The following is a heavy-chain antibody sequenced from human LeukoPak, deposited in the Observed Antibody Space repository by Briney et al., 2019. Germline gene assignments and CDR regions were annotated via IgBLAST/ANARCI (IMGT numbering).Heavy chain of an antibody. D-gene: IGHD1-26*01. Sequence: GGSLRLSCAASGFTFSDHYMRWIRQAPGKGLEWLSYISNSGTTIYYADSVKGRFTISRDNAKNSLFLQMNSLRAEDTAFYYCARDAHSAHDYWGQGTLVTVSS. V-gene: IGHV3-11*04. CDR1: GFTFSDHY. CDR2: ISNSGTTI. CDR3: ARDAHSAHDY. J-gene: IGHJ4*02.